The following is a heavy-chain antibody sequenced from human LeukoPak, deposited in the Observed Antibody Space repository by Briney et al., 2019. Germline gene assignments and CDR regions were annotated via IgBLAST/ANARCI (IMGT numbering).Heavy chain of an antibody. CDR3: ASDRMAAVARGWFDP. D-gene: IGHD6-13*01. CDR1: GGSISSSSYY. V-gene: IGHV4-39*01. Sequence: PSETLSLTCTISGGSISSSSYYWGWIRQPPGKGLEWIGSIYYSGSTYYNPSLKSRVTISVDTSKNQFSLKLSSVTAADTAVYYCASDRMAAVARGWFDPWGQGALVTVSS. J-gene: IGHJ5*02. CDR2: IYYSGST.